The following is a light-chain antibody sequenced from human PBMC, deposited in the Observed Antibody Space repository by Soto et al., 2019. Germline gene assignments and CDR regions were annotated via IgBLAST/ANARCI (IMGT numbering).Light chain of an antibody. J-gene: IGLJ2*01. V-gene: IGLV2-14*01. Sequence: QSALTQPASLSGSPGQSITISCTGTSSDVGAYDSVSWYQQHPGKARKLMIYDVNNRPSGVSNRFSGSKSGNTASLTISGLQTEDEADYYCSSYTSSYTLVFGGGTKLTVL. CDR2: DVN. CDR3: SSYTSSYTLV. CDR1: SSDVGAYDS.